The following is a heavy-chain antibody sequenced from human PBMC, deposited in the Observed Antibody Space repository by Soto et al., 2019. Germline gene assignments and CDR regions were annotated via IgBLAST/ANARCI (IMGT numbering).Heavy chain of an antibody. V-gene: IGHV4-38-2*02. Sequence: SETLSLTCAVSGYSISSGYYWGWIRQPPGXGLEWIGSIYHSGSTYYNPSLKSRVTISVDTSKNQFSLKLSSVTAADTAVYYCARDQLTTAEVGVQWDHHRYYYYGMDVWGQGTTVTVSS. CDR2: IYHSGST. CDR3: ARDQLTTAEVGVQWDHHRYYYYGMDV. J-gene: IGHJ6*02. D-gene: IGHD4-17*01. CDR1: GYSISSGYY.